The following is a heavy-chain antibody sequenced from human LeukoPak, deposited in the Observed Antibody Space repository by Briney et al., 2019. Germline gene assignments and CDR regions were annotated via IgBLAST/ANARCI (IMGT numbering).Heavy chain of an antibody. D-gene: IGHD3-10*01. CDR1: GFTFSDYY. CDR3: ARGEIWFGELLEDDAFDI. CDR2: ISTGSSYT. V-gene: IGHV3-11*06. Sequence: GGSLRLSCAASGFTFSDYYMSWIRQAPGRGLEWVSYISTGSSYTNYADSVKGRFTISRDNAKNSLYLQMNSLRAEDTAVYYCARGEIWFGELLEDDAFDIWGQGTMVTVSS. J-gene: IGHJ3*02.